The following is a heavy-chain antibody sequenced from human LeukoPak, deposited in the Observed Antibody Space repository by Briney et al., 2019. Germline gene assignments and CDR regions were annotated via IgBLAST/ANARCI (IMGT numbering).Heavy chain of an antibody. CDR3: ARYSSGFLDY. Sequence: PGGSLRLSCAASGFTFRRYALSWVRQAPGKGLEWVSGLSGNGDKTYYADSVKGRFTISRDNSKNTLYLQMNSLRAEDMAVYYCARYSSGFLDYWGQGTLVTVSS. D-gene: IGHD6-19*01. CDR2: LSGNGDKT. CDR1: GFTFRRYA. J-gene: IGHJ4*02. V-gene: IGHV3-23*01.